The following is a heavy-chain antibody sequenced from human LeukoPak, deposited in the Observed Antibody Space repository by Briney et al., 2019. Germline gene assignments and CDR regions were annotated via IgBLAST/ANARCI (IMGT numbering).Heavy chain of an antibody. D-gene: IGHD2-21*02. CDR3: ARRLTQDDCLDP. V-gene: IGHV6-1*01. J-gene: IGHJ5*02. CDR2: TYYRSTWYN. CDR1: GDSVSSNSVT. Sequence: SQTLSLTCAISGDSVSSNSVTWNWIRQSPSRGLEWLGRTYYRSTWYNDYAVSVRGRITVNPDTSKNQFSLHLNSVTPEDAAVYYCARRLTQDDCLDPWGQGILVTVSS.